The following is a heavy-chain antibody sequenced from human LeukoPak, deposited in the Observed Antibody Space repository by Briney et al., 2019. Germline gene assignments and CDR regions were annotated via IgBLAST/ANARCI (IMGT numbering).Heavy chain of an antibody. Sequence: GGSLRLSCAASGFTFSSYWMSWVRQAPGKGLEWVAVISYDGSNKYYADSVKGRFTISRDNSKNTLYLQMNSLRAEDTAVYYCARGSPIPFGSGYNYYYYGMDVWGQGTTVTVSS. CDR3: ARGSPIPFGSGYNYYYYGMDV. V-gene: IGHV3-30-3*01. CDR1: GFTFSSYW. J-gene: IGHJ6*02. D-gene: IGHD3-22*01. CDR2: ISYDGSNK.